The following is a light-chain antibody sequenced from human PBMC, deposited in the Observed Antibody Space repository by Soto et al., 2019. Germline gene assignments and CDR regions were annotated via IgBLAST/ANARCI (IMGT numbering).Light chain of an antibody. V-gene: IGKV3-11*01. CDR1: QSVSSY. CDR3: QQRSNWPPIT. CDR2: DAS. J-gene: IGKJ5*01. Sequence: EIVLTQSPATLSLSPGERATLSCRASQSVSSYLVWYQQKPGQAPRLLIYDASNRATGIPARFSGSGSGTDFTLTISSLEPEDFAVDYYQQRSNWPPITFGQGTRLEIK.